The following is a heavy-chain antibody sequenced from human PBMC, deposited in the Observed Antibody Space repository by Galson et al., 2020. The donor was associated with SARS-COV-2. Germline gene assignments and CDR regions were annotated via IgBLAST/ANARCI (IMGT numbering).Heavy chain of an antibody. CDR1: GFTFSDPY. CDR2: TRNKANSYTT. V-gene: IGHV3-72*01. D-gene: IGHD3-16*02. CDR3: ARSDDYVWGSYRFGY. Sequence: GASLKISCAASGFTFSDPYMDWVRQAPGKGLEWVGRTRNKANSYTTEYTATAKGRFTISRDDSKNSLYLQRNSLKTEDTAVYYCARSDDYVWGSYRFGYWGQGTLVTVSS. J-gene: IGHJ4*02.